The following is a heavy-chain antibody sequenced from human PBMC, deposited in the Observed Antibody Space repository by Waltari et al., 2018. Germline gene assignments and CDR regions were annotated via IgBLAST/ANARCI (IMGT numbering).Heavy chain of an antibody. CDR1: GFTFSSYA. D-gene: IGHD6-6*01. Sequence: EVQLLESGGGLVQPGGSLRLSCAASGFTFSSYAMSWVRQAPGKGLEWVSAISGSGCSTYYADSLKGRFTISSDNSKNTLYLQMNSLRAEDTAVYYCAKGMYSSSLYYFDYWGQGTLVTVSS. J-gene: IGHJ4*02. V-gene: IGHV3-23*01. CDR2: ISGSGCST. CDR3: AKGMYSSSLYYFDY.